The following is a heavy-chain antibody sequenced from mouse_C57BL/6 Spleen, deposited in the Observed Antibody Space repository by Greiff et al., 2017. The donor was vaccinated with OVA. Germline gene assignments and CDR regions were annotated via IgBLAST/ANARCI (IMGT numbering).Heavy chain of an antibody. CDR3: ARSTAMDY. J-gene: IGHJ4*01. CDR1: GYSFTGYY. Sequence: VQLQQSGPELVKPGASVKISCKASGYSFTGYYMNWVKQSPEKSLEWIGEINPSTGGTTYNQKFKAKATLTVDKSSSTAYMQLKSLTSEDAAVYYCARSTAMDYWGQGTSVTVSS. V-gene: IGHV1-42*01. CDR2: INPSTGGT.